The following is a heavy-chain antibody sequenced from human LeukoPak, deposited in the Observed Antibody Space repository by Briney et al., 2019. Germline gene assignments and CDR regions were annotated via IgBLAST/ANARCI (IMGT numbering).Heavy chain of an antibody. J-gene: IGHJ3*02. CDR1: GFTSSSYG. CDR2: IWYDGSNK. D-gene: IGHD3-22*01. V-gene: IGHV3-33*01. Sequence: PGGSLRLSCAASGFTSSSYGMHWVRQAPGKGLEWVAVIWYDGSNKYYADSVKGRFTISRDNSKNTLYLQMNSLRAEDTAVYYCARHDSSDAFDIWGQGTMVTVSS. CDR3: ARHDSSDAFDI.